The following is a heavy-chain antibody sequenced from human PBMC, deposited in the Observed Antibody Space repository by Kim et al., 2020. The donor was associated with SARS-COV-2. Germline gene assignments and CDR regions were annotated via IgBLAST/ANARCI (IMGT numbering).Heavy chain of an antibody. V-gene: IGHV3-30*18. CDR3: AKDNLYCSSTSCPLDY. CDR1: GFTFSSYG. J-gene: IGHJ4*02. D-gene: IGHD2-2*01. CDR2: ISYDGSNK. Sequence: GGSLRLSCAASGFTFSSYGMHWVRQAPGKGLEWVAVISYDGSNKYYADSVKGRFTISRDNSKNTLYLQMNSLRAEDTAVYYCAKDNLYCSSTSCPLDYWGQGTLVTVSS.